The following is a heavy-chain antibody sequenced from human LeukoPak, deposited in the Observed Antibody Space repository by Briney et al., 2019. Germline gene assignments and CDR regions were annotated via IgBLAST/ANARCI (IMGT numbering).Heavy chain of an antibody. CDR2: MNPNSGNT. CDR3: ARSYSSGWAPYYYYYYMDV. J-gene: IGHJ6*03. D-gene: IGHD6-19*01. CDR1: GYTFTSYD. Sequence: ASVKVSCKASGYTFTSYDINWVRQATGQGLEWMGWMNPNSGNTGYAQKFQGRVTMTRNTSISTAYMELSSLRSEDTAVYYCARSYSSGWAPYYYYYYMDVWGKGTTVTVSS. V-gene: IGHV1-8*01.